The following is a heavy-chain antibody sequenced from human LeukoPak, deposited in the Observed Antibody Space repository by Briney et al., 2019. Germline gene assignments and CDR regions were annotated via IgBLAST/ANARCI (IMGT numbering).Heavy chain of an antibody. Sequence: SGTLSLTCAVSGGSISSSNWWSWVRQPPGKGLEWIGYIHYRGSTSYNPSLKSRVTISEDTSKNQFSLKLSSVTAADTAVYYCARNTGYDAFDIWGQGTMVTVSS. CDR2: IHYRGST. D-gene: IGHD1-14*01. CDR1: GGSISSSNW. CDR3: ARNTGYDAFDI. J-gene: IGHJ3*02. V-gene: IGHV4-4*02.